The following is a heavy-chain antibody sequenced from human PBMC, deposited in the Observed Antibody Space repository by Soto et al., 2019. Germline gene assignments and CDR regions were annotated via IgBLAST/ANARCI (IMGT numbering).Heavy chain of an antibody. D-gene: IGHD1-26*01. CDR2: IDPTYGRT. CDR1: GFPFSSFS. CDR3: ARQYSGDFPWWFDY. V-gene: IGHV3-23*01. J-gene: IGHJ4*02. Sequence: GESLKISCAASGFPFSSFSMTWVRQAPGKGLEWVSTIDPTYGRTYYGDSVKGRFTISVDTSKNRFSLKLNSVTAADTAVYYCARQYSGDFPWWFDYWGQGTLVTVSS.